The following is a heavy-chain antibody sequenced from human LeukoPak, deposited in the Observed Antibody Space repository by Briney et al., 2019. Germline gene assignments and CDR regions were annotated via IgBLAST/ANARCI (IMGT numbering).Heavy chain of an antibody. D-gene: IGHD4-17*01. Sequence: ASVKVSCKASGGTFSSYAISWVRQAPGQGLEWMGRIIPILGTANYAQKFQGRVTITADESTSTAYMELSSLRSEDTAVYYCARTHDYDVTGSYYMDVWGKGTTVTVSS. CDR2: IIPILGTA. J-gene: IGHJ6*03. CDR1: GGTFSSYA. V-gene: IGHV1-69*11. CDR3: ARTHDYDVTGSYYMDV.